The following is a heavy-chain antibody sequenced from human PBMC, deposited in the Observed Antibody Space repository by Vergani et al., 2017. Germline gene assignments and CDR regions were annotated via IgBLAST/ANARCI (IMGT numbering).Heavy chain of an antibody. CDR2: INYVGRT. CDR1: GFTFTAHGLN. V-gene: IGHV4-38-2*01. J-gene: IGHJ2*01. Sequence: VQLLESGGGSAQPGESLRLSCVASGFTFTAHGLNWVRQAPGKGLEWIGSINYVGRTYNIPALQSRATVFVDTSKNQFSLNLTSVTAADTAVYYCARGRGDNWYFDLWGRGTLVTVSS. CDR3: ARGRGDNWYFDL. D-gene: IGHD3-10*01.